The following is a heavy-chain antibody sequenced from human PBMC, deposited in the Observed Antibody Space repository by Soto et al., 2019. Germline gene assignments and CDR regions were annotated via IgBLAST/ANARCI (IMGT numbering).Heavy chain of an antibody. CDR3: AGGGNIGLSDFDY. CDR1: GYTFTGYY. J-gene: IGHJ4*02. D-gene: IGHD3-16*01. Sequence: ASVKVSCKASGYTFTGYYLHWLRQAPGQGLEWMGWINPNSGGTNYAQKFQGRVTMTRDTSINTAYMDLSRLRYDDTAVYYCAGGGNIGLSDFDYWGQGTLVTVSS. V-gene: IGHV1-2*02. CDR2: INPNSGGT.